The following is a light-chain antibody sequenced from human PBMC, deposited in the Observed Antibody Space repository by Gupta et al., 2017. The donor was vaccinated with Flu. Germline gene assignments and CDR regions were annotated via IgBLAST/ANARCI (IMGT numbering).Light chain of an antibody. CDR2: RHN. Sequence: QSVLTQSPSASGTPGQKVTISFSGGISNIESNIVNWYQPFPRTAPKLLIYRHNQRPSGVPDRFSGSKSGTSASLAISGLQSEDEADYYCAAWDDTLNGWVFGGGTRLTVL. J-gene: IGLJ3*02. V-gene: IGLV1-44*01. CDR3: AAWDDTLNGWV. CDR1: ISNIESNI.